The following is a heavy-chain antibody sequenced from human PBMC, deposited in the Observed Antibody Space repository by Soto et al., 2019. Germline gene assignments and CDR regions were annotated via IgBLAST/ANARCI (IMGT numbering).Heavy chain of an antibody. J-gene: IGHJ6*02. CDR1: GCTFTIYG. CDR2: ISPDNGNT. Sequence: QVQLVQSGGEVKKHGASVKVSCKAYGCTFTIYGINWVRQAPGQGLEWMGWISPDNGNTNYAQKLQGRVTMTTDTFTSTAYMELRSLRSDDTAVYYCARALGYSGYAGMDVWGQGTTVTVSS. V-gene: IGHV1-18*01. D-gene: IGHD5-12*01. CDR3: ARALGYSGYAGMDV.